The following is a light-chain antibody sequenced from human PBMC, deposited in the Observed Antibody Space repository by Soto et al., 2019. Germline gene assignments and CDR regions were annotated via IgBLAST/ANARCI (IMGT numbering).Light chain of an antibody. J-gene: IGLJ2*01. Sequence: QSVLTQPPSVSGAPGQRDTISCTGSSSNIGAGYDVHWYQQLPGTAPKLLIYGNSNRPSGVPDRFSGSKSGTSASLAITGLQAEDEADYYCQSYDSSLSGHVVFGGGTQLTVL. CDR2: GNS. CDR3: QSYDSSLSGHVV. V-gene: IGLV1-40*01. CDR1: SSNIGAGYD.